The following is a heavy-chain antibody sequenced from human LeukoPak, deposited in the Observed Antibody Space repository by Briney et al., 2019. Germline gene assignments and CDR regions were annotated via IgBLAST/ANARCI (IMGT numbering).Heavy chain of an antibody. V-gene: IGHV3-23*01. CDR2: VSGSGGNT. Sequence: GSLRLSCAASGFTFTFPAITWVRRAPGKGPEVVSTVSGSGGNTYYADSVKGRFTISRDNSENTVSLQMNSLRAQDTAVYYCAKSLAVPGSPDQWGQGTLVTVSS. CDR3: AKSLAVPGSPDQ. CDR1: GFTFTFPA. J-gene: IGHJ4*02. D-gene: IGHD6-19*01.